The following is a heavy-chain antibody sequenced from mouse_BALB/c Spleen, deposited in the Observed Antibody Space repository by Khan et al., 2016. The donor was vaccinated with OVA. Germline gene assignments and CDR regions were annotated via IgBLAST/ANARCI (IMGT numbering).Heavy chain of an antibody. CDR2: INTYTGEP. CDR1: GYTFTNYG. J-gene: IGHJ1*01. V-gene: IGHV9-3-1*01. Sequence: QIQLVQSGPELKKPGETVKTSCKASGYTFTNYGMNWVKQAPGKGLKWMGWINTYTGEPTYADDFKGRFAFSLETSASTAYLQINNLKNEDTAKDFCARMKPYWYFDLWGAGTTVTVSS. CDR3: ARMKPYWYFDL.